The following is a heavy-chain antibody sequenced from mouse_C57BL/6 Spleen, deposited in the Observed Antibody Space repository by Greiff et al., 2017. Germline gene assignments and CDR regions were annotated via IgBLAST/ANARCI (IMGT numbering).Heavy chain of an antibody. CDR2: IDPETGGT. J-gene: IGHJ2*01. CDR1: GYTFTDYE. D-gene: IGHD4-1*01. V-gene: IGHV1-15*01. CDR3: TRDWDYYFDY. Sequence: VPLQASGAALVRPGASVTLSCKASGYTFTDYEMHWVKQTPVHGLEWIGAIDPETGGTAYNQKFKGKAILTADKSSSTAYMELRSLTSEDSAVYYCTRDWDYYFDYWGQGTTLTVSS.